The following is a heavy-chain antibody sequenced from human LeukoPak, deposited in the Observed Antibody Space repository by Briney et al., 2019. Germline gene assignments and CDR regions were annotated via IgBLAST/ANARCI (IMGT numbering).Heavy chain of an antibody. CDR2: IKQDGSEK. CDR1: GFTFSSYW. Sequence: GGSLRLSCAASGFTFSSYWMSWVRQAPGKGREWVANIKQDGSEKYYVDSVKGRFTISRDNAKNSLYLQMNSLSAEDTAVYYCARSLDYYYYYMDVWGKGTTVTVSS. V-gene: IGHV3-7*01. J-gene: IGHJ6*03. CDR3: ARSLDYYYYYMDV.